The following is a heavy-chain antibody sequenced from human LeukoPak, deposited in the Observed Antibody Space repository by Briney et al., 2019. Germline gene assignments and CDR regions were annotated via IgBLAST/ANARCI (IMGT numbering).Heavy chain of an antibody. D-gene: IGHD3-22*01. V-gene: IGHV3-23*01. J-gene: IGHJ4*02. CDR3: AKAGMVVVITPNGFDY. Sequence: GGSLRLSCAASGFTFSSYAMSWVRQAPGKGLEWVSAISGSGGSTYYADSVKGRFTISRDNSKNTLYLQMNSLRAEDTAVYYCAKAGMVVVITPNGFDYWGQGTLVTVSS. CDR1: GFTFSSYA. CDR2: ISGSGGST.